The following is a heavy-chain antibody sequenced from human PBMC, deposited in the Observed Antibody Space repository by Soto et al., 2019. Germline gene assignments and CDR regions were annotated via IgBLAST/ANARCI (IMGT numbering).Heavy chain of an antibody. CDR1: GDSVSSKSAA. D-gene: IGHD2-2*02. J-gene: IGHJ6*02. Sequence: SQTLSLTCAISGDSVSSKSAAWHWIRQSPSRGLEWLGRTYYRSKWYNDYAVSVKSRITIHPDTSKNQFSLQLNSVTPEDTAVYYCARAGGNCSSTSCYKYIYSYYGMDVWGQGTTVTVSS. CDR3: ARAGGNCSSTSCYKYIYSYYGMDV. V-gene: IGHV6-1*01. CDR2: TYYRSKWYN.